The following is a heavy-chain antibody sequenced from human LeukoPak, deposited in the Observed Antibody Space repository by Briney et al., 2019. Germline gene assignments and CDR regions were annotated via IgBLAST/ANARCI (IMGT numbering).Heavy chain of an antibody. CDR2: IYYSGST. D-gene: IGHD4-17*01. J-gene: IGHJ4*02. Sequence: SETLSLTCTVSGGSISSSSYYWGWIRQPPGQGLEWIGSIYYSGSTYYNPSLKSRVTISVDTSKNQFSLKLSSVTAADTAVYYCARGQYGDYGGYYFDYWGQGTLVTVSS. CDR1: GGSISSSSYY. V-gene: IGHV4-39*07. CDR3: ARGQYGDYGGYYFDY.